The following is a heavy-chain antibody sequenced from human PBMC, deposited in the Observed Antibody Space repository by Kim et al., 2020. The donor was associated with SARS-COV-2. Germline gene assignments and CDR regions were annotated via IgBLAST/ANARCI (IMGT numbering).Heavy chain of an antibody. CDR3: AKSLSFYGSGSYYPFDY. CDR2: ISGGGAST. V-gene: IGHV3-23*01. J-gene: IGHJ4*02. D-gene: IGHD3-10*01. Sequence: GGSLRLSCAASGFTFSTYAMTWVRQAPGKGLGWVSAISGGGASTYYADSVKGRFTISRDNSKNTLYLQMNSLRAEDTAVYYCAKSLSFYGSGSYYPFDYWGQGTLVTVSS. CDR1: GFTFSTYA.